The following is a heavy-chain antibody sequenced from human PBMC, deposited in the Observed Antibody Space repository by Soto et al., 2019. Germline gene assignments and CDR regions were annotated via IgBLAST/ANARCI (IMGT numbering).Heavy chain of an antibody. CDR2: IYYSGSI. CDR3: ARGISSSWYSY. J-gene: IGHJ4*02. CDR1: GGSISSYY. D-gene: IGHD6-13*01. V-gene: IGHV4-59*01. Sequence: LSLTCTVSGGSISSYYWSWIRQPPGKGLEWIGYIYYSGSINYNPSLKSRVTISVDTSKNQFSLKLTSVTAADAAVYYCARGISSSWYSYWGQGTLVTVSS.